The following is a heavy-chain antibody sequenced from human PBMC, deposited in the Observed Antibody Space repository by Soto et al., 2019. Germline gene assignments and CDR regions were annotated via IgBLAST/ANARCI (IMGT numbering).Heavy chain of an antibody. CDR1: GGAFSSYA. D-gene: IGHD1-1*01. V-gene: IGHV1-69*13. J-gene: IGHJ4*02. CDR3: ARWLEMEPYFDY. CDR2: IIPIFGTA. Sequence: SVKVSCKASGGAFSSYAISWVQQAPGQGLEWMGGIIPIFGTANYAQKFHGRVTITADESTSTAYMELSRLRSEFTAVYYCARWLEMEPYFDYWGQGTLVTVSS.